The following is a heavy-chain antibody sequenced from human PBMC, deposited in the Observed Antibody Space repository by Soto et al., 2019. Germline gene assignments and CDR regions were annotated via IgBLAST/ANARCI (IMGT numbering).Heavy chain of an antibody. Sequence: GSLRLSCAASGFTFSSYSMNWVRQAPGKGLEWVSSISSSSSYIYYADSVKGRFTISRDNAKNSLYLQMNSLRAEDTAVYYCARGGYYYDSSGYSDFDYWGQGTLVTVSS. D-gene: IGHD3-22*01. J-gene: IGHJ4*02. CDR1: GFTFSSYS. CDR2: ISSSSSYI. V-gene: IGHV3-21*01. CDR3: ARGGYYYDSSGYSDFDY.